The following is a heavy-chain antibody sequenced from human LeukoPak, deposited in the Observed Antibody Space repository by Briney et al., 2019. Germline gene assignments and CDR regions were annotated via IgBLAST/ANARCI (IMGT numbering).Heavy chain of an antibody. CDR2: ISSSSSYI. V-gene: IGHV3-21*01. CDR3: ARDWRNKYSNSWSRGEWYFDL. Sequence: GGALRLSCAASGFTFTSHSLNWVRQAPGKGLEWVSSISSSSSYIYYADSVKGRFSISRDNARNSLYLQMNSLTAEDTAVYYCARDWRNKYSNSWSRGEWYFDLWGRGTLVTVSS. J-gene: IGHJ2*01. D-gene: IGHD6-13*01. CDR1: GFTFTSHS.